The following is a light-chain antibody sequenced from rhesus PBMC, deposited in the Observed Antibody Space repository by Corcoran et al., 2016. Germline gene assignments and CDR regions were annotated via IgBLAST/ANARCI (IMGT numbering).Light chain of an antibody. Sequence: DIQMTQSPSSLSASVGDRVTITCRASENVNNYLHWYQQKPVKAPKHLIYYASTLQSGVPSRLSGSGSGTDVTLTISSLQPEDFATYYCQHGYGTPFTFGPGTKLDIK. V-gene: IGKV1-74*01. CDR1: ENVNNY. J-gene: IGKJ3*01. CDR3: QHGYGTPFT. CDR2: YAS.